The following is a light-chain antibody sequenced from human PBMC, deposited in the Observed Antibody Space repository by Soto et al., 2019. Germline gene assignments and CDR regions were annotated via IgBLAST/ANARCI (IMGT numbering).Light chain of an antibody. CDR2: DAS. Sequence: EIVLTQSPATLSLSPGERATLSCRASQNVTSYLAWYQQKPGQTPRLLIYDASNRAAGIPARFSGRGSGTDFSLTIASLEPEDFAVYYCQQRSNWPPLTFGGGTKVEIK. CDR1: QNVTSY. CDR3: QQRSNWPPLT. J-gene: IGKJ4*01. V-gene: IGKV3-11*01.